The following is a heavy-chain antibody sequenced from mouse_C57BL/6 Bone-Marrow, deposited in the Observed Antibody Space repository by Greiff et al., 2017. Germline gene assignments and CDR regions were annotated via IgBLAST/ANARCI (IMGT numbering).Heavy chain of an antibody. Sequence: VQLQQSGPELVKPGASVKISCKASGYAFSSSWMNWVKQRPGTGLEWIGRIYPGDGDTNYNGKFKGKATLTADKSSSTAYMQLSSLTSEDSAVYFCARGMDYWGQGTSVTVSS. J-gene: IGHJ4*01. CDR2: IYPGDGDT. CDR1: GYAFSSSW. CDR3: ARGMDY. V-gene: IGHV1-82*01.